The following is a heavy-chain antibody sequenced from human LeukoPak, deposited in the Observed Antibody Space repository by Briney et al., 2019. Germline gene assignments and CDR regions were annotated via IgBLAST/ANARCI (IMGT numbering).Heavy chain of an antibody. V-gene: IGHV5-10-1*01. CDR3: ARFVEAAAPDWLDP. D-gene: IGHD6-13*01. J-gene: IGHJ5*02. CDR2: IDPSDSYT. Sequence: KCGESLKISCKGSGYSCTSYWIGWVRQMPGKGLEWMGRIDPSDSYTNYSPSFQGHVTISADKSISTAYLQWSSLKASDTAMYYCARFVEAAAPDWLDPWGQGTLVTVSS. CDR1: GYSCTSYW.